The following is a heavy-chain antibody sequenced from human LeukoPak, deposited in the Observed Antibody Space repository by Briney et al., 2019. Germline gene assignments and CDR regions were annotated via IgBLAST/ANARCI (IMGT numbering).Heavy chain of an antibody. CDR2: IIPIFGTA. D-gene: IGHD3-9*01. CDR1: GGTFSSYA. V-gene: IGHV1-69*13. J-gene: IGHJ4*02. Sequence: SVKVSCKASGGTFSSYAISWVRQAPGQGLEWMGGIIPIFGTANYAQKFQGRVTITADESTSTAYMELSSLRSEDTAVYCCASDILTGHTPPYWGQGTLVTVSS. CDR3: ASDILTGHTPPY.